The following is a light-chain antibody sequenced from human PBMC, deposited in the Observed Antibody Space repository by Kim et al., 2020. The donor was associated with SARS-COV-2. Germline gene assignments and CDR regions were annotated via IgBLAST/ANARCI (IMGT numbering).Light chain of an antibody. CDR1: QRVSSN. CDR2: DAS. J-gene: IGKJ1*01. V-gene: IGKV3-15*01. Sequence: APEEKVTISCRASQRVSSNLFWYQQKPGRAPSLLIFDASPTTTSVPPRFSGGGSGTDFTLTIDSLQSEDVAVYFCQKYNSWPPAFGQGTKVDIK. CDR3: QKYNSWPPA.